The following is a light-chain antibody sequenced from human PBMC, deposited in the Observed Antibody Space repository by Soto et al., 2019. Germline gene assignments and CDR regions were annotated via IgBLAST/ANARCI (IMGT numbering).Light chain of an antibody. CDR3: MQDIHSPLP. CDR2: LGS. J-gene: IGKJ4*01. Sequence: DIVMTQSPLSLPVTPGEPASISCRSSQSLLHSNGYNYLDWYLQKPGQSPQLLIYLGSNRASGVPDRFNGSGSGTDFTLEISRVEAEDVGVYYGMQDIHSPLPFGGGTKVEIK. CDR1: QSLLHSNGYNY. V-gene: IGKV2-28*01.